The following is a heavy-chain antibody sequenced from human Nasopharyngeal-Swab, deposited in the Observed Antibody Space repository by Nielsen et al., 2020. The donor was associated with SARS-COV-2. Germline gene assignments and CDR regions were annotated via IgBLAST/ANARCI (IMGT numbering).Heavy chain of an antibody. CDR3: AATLVAGGKGDNYYYGMDV. CDR1: GYTFTSYD. V-gene: IGHV1-8*03. Sequence: ASVKVSCKASGYTFTSYDINWVRQATGQGLEWMGWMNPNSGNTGYAQKFQGRVTITRNTSISTAYMELSSLRSEDTAVYYCAATLVAGGKGDNYYYGMDVWGQGTTVTVSS. D-gene: IGHD6-19*01. CDR2: MNPNSGNT. J-gene: IGHJ6*02.